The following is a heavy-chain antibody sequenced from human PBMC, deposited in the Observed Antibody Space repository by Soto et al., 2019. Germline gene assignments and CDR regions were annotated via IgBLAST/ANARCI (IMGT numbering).Heavy chain of an antibody. CDR2: ISGSGGST. Sequence: EVQLLESGGGLEQPGGSLRLSCAASGFTSSSYAMSWVRQAPGKGLEWVSAISGSGGSTVYADSVKGRFTISRDNSKNTLYLQMNSLRAEDTAVYYCANPYCSSTSCYHYYYAMDVWGQGTTVTVSS. CDR3: ANPYCSSTSCYHYYYAMDV. J-gene: IGHJ6*02. V-gene: IGHV3-23*01. CDR1: GFTSSSYA. D-gene: IGHD2-2*01.